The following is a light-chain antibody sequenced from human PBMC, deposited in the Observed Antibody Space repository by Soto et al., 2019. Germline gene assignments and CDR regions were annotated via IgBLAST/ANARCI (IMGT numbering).Light chain of an antibody. CDR3: QVWDSTGDHVI. CDR2: DDI. V-gene: IGLV3-21*02. Sequence: SYELTQPTSVSVAPGQTARITCEGHNIGSKGVHWYQQKPGQGPVLAVFDDIDRPSGIPERFSGSNSGNTATLTISRVEAGDEADYYCQVWDSTGDHVIFAGGTQLTVL. CDR1: NIGSKG. J-gene: IGLJ2*01.